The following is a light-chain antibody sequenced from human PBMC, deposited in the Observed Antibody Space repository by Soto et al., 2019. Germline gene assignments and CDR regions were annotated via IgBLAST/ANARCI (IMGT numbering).Light chain of an antibody. J-gene: IGKJ1*01. CDR2: AAA. Sequence: DIQMTQSPSSLSASVGDRVTITCRASQNIRSYVNWYHQKAGKAPNLLIYAAASLQSGVPSRFRGVGAGTDFNLHITSLQAEDVATYYCQQTYIPPWTFGQGTKL. CDR3: QQTYIPPWT. V-gene: IGKV1-39*01. CDR1: QNIRSY.